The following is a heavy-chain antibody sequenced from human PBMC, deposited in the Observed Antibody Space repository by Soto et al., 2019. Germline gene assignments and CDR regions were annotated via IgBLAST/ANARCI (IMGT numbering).Heavy chain of an antibody. CDR2: FDPEDGET. J-gene: IGHJ5*02. Sequence: ASVKVSCKVSGYTLTELSMHWVRQAPGKGLEWMGGFDPEDGETIYAQKFQGRVTMTEDTSTDTAYMELSSLRSEDTAVYYCATAAGAEDYNWFDPWGQGTLVTVSS. D-gene: IGHD6-13*01. CDR3: ATAAGAEDYNWFDP. CDR1: GYTLTELS. V-gene: IGHV1-24*01.